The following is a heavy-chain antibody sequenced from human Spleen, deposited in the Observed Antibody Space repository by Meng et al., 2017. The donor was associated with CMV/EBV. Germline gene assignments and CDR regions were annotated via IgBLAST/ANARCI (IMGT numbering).Heavy chain of an antibody. D-gene: IGHD2-15*01. V-gene: IGHV3-74*01. J-gene: IGHJ6*02. Sequence: GESLKISCAASGFTVTGNYMSWVRQAPGKGLVWVSRINNDGSSTTYADSVKGRFTISRDNANNTLYLQMNSLRAEDTVVYYCVTIYAVAAMDVWGQGTTVTVSS. CDR2: INNDGSST. CDR3: VTIYAVAAMDV. CDR1: GFTVTGNY.